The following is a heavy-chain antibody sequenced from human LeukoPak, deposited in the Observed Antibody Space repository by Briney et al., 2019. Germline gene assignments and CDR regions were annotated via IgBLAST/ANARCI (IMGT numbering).Heavy chain of an antibody. CDR2: IWFDGTYK. Sequence: PGGSLRLPCAGSGFTLSSYCIHWVRQAPGKGLEWVAVIWFDGTYKNYADSVRGRFTSSRDNSKNTVYLHMDSLRAEDTAVYYCARVNGDYVLDCWGQGTLVSVSS. CDR3: ARVNGDYVLDC. D-gene: IGHD4-17*01. CDR1: GFTLSSYC. J-gene: IGHJ4*02. V-gene: IGHV3-33*01.